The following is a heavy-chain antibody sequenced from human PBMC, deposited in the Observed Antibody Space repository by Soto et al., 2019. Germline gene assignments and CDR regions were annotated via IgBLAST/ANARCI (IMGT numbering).Heavy chain of an antibody. D-gene: IGHD6-19*01. V-gene: IGHV4-30-2*01. CDR2: IYRSGVT. Sequence: PWETLSLTCSFSDDSSSTSTYSWSWIRQPPGKALEWVGFIYRSGVTPYNPSLKSRVSISLDTSNNQCSLKLRSVTAADTAVYYGAGMPDTSGLRFDPWGPGTLVTVS. J-gene: IGHJ5*02. CDR3: AGMPDTSGLRFDP. CDR1: DDSSSTSTYS.